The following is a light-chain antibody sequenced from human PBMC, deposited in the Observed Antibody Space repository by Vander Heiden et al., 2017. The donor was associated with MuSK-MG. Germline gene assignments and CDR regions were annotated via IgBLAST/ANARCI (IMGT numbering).Light chain of an antibody. CDR1: QSVSSSY. CDR2: GAS. V-gene: IGKV3-20*01. J-gene: IGKJ4*01. Sequence: EIVLTQSPGTLSLSPGERATLSCRASQSVSSSYLAWYQQKPGQAPRLLIYGASSRATGIPDRFSGSASGTDFTLTISRLDPEDFTVYYCQRYGSSPLTFGGGTKVEIK. CDR3: QRYGSSPLT.